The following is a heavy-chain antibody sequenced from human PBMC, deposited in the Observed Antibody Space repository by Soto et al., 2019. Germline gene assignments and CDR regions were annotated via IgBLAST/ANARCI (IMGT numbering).Heavy chain of an antibody. J-gene: IGHJ4*02. D-gene: IGHD3-22*01. Sequence: EVQLVESGGGLVKPGGSLRLSRAASGFTFSSYSMNWVRQAPGKGLEWVSSISSSSIYIYYADSVKGRFTISRDNAKNSLYLQMNSLRAEDTAVYYCGRYDSSGSDDYWGQGTLVTVSS. CDR2: ISSSSIYI. CDR1: GFTFSSYS. V-gene: IGHV3-21*01. CDR3: GRYDSSGSDDY.